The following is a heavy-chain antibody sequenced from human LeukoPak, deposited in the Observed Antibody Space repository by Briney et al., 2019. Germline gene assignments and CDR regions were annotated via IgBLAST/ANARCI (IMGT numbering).Heavy chain of an antibody. Sequence: SETLSLACTVSGRSIRSRRYDSGWIRRPPGKGLEWFGTMYNGGATYYNPYLKHQFTISVNMSRNPFSLTLTSVTATDTAVYSCVPTLRMTAVGSAGYFDYWGQGTLVTVSS. D-gene: IGHD2-21*02. V-gene: IGHV4-39*01. CDR3: VPTLRMTAVGSAGYFDY. CDR1: GRSIRSRRYD. CDR2: MYNGGAT. J-gene: IGHJ4*02.